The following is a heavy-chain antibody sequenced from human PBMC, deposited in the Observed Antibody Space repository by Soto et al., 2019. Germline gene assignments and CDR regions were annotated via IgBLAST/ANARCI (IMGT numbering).Heavy chain of an antibody. CDR3: ARDLTGYSNFDY. Sequence: SETLSLTCTVSGGSISSGGSYWSWIRQHPEKGLEWIGYIYYSGSTYYNPSLESRTTISVDTSKNQFSLRLSSVTAADTAVYYCARDLTGYSNFDYWGQGTLVTVSS. D-gene: IGHD3-9*01. J-gene: IGHJ4*02. CDR1: GGSISSGGSY. V-gene: IGHV4-31*03. CDR2: IYYSGST.